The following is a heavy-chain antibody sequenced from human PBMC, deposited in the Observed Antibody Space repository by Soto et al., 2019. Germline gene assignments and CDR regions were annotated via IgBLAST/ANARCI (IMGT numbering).Heavy chain of an antibody. CDR3: ARVVGALGHWFDP. Sequence: GASVKVSWEASGDTFTRYAIGWPRHAPGQGLEWMGWISGYNGNTKYAEKFQGRVTMTTDTSTSTAHMELRSLRSDDTAVYYCARVVGALGHWFDPWGQGTLVTVSS. CDR1: GDTFTRYA. CDR2: ISGYNGNT. V-gene: IGHV1-18*01. J-gene: IGHJ5*02. D-gene: IGHD1-26*01.